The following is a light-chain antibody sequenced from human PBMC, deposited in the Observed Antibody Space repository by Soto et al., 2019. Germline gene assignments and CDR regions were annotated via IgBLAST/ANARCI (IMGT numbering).Light chain of an antibody. J-gene: IGLJ2*01. CDR2: DVN. V-gene: IGLV2-14*03. CDR1: RSDIGAYNF. CDR3: TSWTTSTTMI. Sequence: QSALTQPASVSGSPGQSITISCTGTRSDIGAYNFVSWYQQHPGKAPKLILYDVNIRPSGVSYRFSGSKSGNTASLTISGLQAEDEADYYCTSWTTSTTMIFGGGTKLTFL.